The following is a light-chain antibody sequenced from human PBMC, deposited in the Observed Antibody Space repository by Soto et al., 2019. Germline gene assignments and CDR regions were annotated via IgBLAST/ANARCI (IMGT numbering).Light chain of an antibody. CDR1: QSVLYSSNNKDY. Sequence: IVMTQSPDSLALSLGDRSTINCKPSQSVLYSSNNKDYLAWYQQKPGQPPKLLIYWASTRESGVPDRFSGSVSGTDFTLTISSLQAEDVAVYYCQQYYATPVTFGQGTKVDIK. V-gene: IGKV4-1*01. J-gene: IGKJ1*01. CDR2: WAS. CDR3: QQYYATPVT.